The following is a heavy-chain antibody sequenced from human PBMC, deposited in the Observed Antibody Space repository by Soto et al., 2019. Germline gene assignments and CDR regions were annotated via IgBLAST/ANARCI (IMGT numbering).Heavy chain of an antibody. CDR2: IYPGVST. D-gene: IGHD3-3*01. Sequence: QLQLQESGSGLVKPSQTLSLTCTVSGDSIERGYSWGWIRQPPGKGLEWIGYIYPGVSTYYNPSLKSRLTISIDMSKNQFSLKLSSVTAADTAVYFCARVESFWFDPWGQGILVTVSS. CDR3: ARVESFWFDP. J-gene: IGHJ5*02. V-gene: IGHV4-30-2*01. CDR1: GDSIERGYS.